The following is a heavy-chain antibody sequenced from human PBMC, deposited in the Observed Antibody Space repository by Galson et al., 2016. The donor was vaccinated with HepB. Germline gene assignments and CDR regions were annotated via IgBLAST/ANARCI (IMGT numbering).Heavy chain of an antibody. J-gene: IGHJ4*02. V-gene: IGHV3-23*01. CDR2: ISGSGAST. CDR1: GFTFSSFD. Sequence: SLRLSCAVSGFTFSSFDMSWVRQAPGKGLEWVSVISGSGASTYSADSVKGRFTISRDNSKNTLYLQMNSLRGEDTAVYYCAKDQTESDFWSSYYSYFDYWGQGTLVTVSS. CDR3: AKDQTESDFWSSYYSYFDY. D-gene: IGHD3-3*01.